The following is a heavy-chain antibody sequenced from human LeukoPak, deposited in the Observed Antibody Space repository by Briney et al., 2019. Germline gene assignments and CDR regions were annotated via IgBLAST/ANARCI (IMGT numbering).Heavy chain of an antibody. CDR3: AIVRSSGYPPPPAFDY. Sequence: SETLSLTCTVSGGSISSYYWSWIRQPPGKGLEWIGYIYYSGSTNYNPSLKSRVTISVDTSKNQFSLKLSSVTAADTAVYYCAIVRSSGYPPPPAFDYWGQGTLVTVSS. J-gene: IGHJ4*02. D-gene: IGHD3-22*01. V-gene: IGHV4-59*01. CDR2: IYYSGST. CDR1: GGSISSYY.